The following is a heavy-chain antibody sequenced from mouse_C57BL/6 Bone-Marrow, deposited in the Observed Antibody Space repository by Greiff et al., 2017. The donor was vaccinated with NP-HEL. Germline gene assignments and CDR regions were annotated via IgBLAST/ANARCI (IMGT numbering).Heavy chain of an antibody. J-gene: IGHJ1*03. V-gene: IGHV1-69*01. CDR2: IDPSDSYT. Sequence: QVQLQQPGAELVMPGASVKLSCKASGYTFTSYWMHWVKQRPGQGLEWIGEIDPSDSYTNYNQKFKGKSTLTVDKSSSTAYMQLSSLTSEDSAVYYCAREGIRYGSSWSDWYFDVWGTGTTVTVSS. CDR3: AREGIRYGSSWSDWYFDV. D-gene: IGHD1-1*01. CDR1: GYTFTSYW.